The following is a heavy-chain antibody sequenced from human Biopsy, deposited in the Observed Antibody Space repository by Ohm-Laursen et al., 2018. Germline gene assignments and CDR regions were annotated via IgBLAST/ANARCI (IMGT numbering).Heavy chain of an antibody. V-gene: IGHV4-59*07. D-gene: IGHD1-20*01. CDR1: GDSIARYY. CDR3: ARVDRYNFDHYIMDV. J-gene: IGHJ6*02. Sequence: SDTLSLTCTVSGDSIARYYWTWIRQSPGKGLEWIAYIYYSGRPNYNPSLKGRVVISVDRSGNQFFLKLTSATAADMAIYYCARVDRYNFDHYIMDVWGQGTTVSVSS. CDR2: IYYSGRP.